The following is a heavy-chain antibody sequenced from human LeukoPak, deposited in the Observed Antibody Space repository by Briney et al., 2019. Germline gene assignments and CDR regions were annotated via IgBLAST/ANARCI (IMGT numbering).Heavy chain of an antibody. CDR1: GFTFSSYA. CDR3: ARVVAAHNYYYCYMDV. J-gene: IGHJ6*03. V-gene: IGHV3-30-3*01. CDR2: ISYDGSNK. Sequence: GGSLRLSCAASGFTFSSYAMHWVRQAPGKGLEWVAVISYDGSNKYYADSVKGRFTISRDNSKNTLYLQMNSLRAEDTAVYYRARVVAAHNYYYCYMDVWGKGTTVTVSS. D-gene: IGHD6-6*01.